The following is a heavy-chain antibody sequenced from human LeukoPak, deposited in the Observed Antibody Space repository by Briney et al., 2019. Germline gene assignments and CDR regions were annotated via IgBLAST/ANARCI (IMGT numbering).Heavy chain of an antibody. CDR2: IGPTGSKT. J-gene: IGHJ5*02. V-gene: IGHV3-11*01. Sequence: PGGSLRLSCAASGITFSVQYMSWIRQAPGKGLEWIAYIGPTGSKTSYVESVKGRFIISRDNAENSLFLQMNSLRLDDTAVYYCARGGNWFDPWGQGTLVTVSS. CDR1: GITFSVQY. CDR3: ARGGNWFDP. D-gene: IGHD3-10*01.